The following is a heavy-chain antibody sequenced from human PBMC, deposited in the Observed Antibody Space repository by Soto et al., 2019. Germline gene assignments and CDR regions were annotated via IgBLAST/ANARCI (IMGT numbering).Heavy chain of an antibody. Sequence: EVQLVESGGGVVQPGGSLRLSCAASGFTFNSYWMHWVRQAPGKGLMWVSRIDTDASGTVYADSVRGRFTISRDNAKNTLYLQMDSLKAEDTAVYYCGRARYSLLDLWGQGTLVTVSS. CDR3: GRARYSLLDL. CDR1: GFTFNSYW. D-gene: IGHD5-18*01. J-gene: IGHJ5*02. V-gene: IGHV3-74*01. CDR2: IDTDASGT.